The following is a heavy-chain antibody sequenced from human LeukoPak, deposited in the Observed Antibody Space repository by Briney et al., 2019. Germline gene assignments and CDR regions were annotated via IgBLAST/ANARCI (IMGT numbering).Heavy chain of an antibody. CDR3: ARARRSNYDYVWGSYRSNYFDY. D-gene: IGHD3-16*02. CDR1: GGSFSGYY. J-gene: IGHJ4*02. V-gene: IGHV4-34*01. Sequence: PSETLSLTCAVYGGSFSGYYWSWIRQPPGKGLEWIGEINHSGSTNYNPPLKSRVTISVDTSKDQFSLKLSSVTAADTAVYYCARARRSNYDYVWGSYRSNYFDYWGQGTLVTVSS. CDR2: INHSGST.